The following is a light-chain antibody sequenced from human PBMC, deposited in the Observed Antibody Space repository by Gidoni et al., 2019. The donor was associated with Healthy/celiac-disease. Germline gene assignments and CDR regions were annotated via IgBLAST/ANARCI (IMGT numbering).Light chain of an antibody. J-gene: IGKJ2*01. Sequence: EIVWTQSPATLSLSPGERATLSCRASQSVSSYLAWYQQKPGQAPRLLIYDASNRATGIPARFSGSGSGTDFTLTISSLEPEDFAVYYCQQRSNWPPMYTFXQXTKLEIK. CDR3: QQRSNWPPMYT. CDR1: QSVSSY. CDR2: DAS. V-gene: IGKV3-11*01.